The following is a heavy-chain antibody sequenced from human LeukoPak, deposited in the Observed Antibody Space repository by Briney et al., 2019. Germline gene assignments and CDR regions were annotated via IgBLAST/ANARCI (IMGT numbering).Heavy chain of an antibody. Sequence: PGGSLRLSCAASGFTFSSYALHWVRQVPGKGLEWLAVISHGGSNQYYADSVKGRFTISRDDSKNTVYLQMNSPRPDDTAVYSRARDGQSDDWGQGTLVTVSS. CDR1: GFTFSSYA. V-gene: IGHV3-30*04. CDR2: ISHGGSNQ. J-gene: IGHJ4*03. CDR3: ARDGQSDD.